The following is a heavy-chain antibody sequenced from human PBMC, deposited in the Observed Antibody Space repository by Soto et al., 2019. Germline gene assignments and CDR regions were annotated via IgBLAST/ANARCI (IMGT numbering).Heavy chain of an antibody. CDR2: IYYSGST. D-gene: IGHD3-10*01. CDR3: ARGVTMVRGVIRWFDP. J-gene: IGHJ5*02. CDR1: GGSISSGDYY. V-gene: IGHV4-30-4*01. Sequence: QVQLQESGPGLVKPSQTLSLTCTVSGGSISSGDYYWSWIRQPPGKGLEWIGYIYYSGSTYYNPSLKSRVTISVDTSKTQFSLNLSSVTAADTAVYYCARGVTMVRGVIRWFDPWGQGTLVTVSS.